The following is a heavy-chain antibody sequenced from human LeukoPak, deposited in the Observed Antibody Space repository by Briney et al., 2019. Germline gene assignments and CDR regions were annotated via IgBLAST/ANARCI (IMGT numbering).Heavy chain of an antibody. D-gene: IGHD3-9*01. Sequence: SETLSLTCNVSGDYITTTNYYWAWIRHPPGKGLEGSASVFYSGTTYYNPSLKIRITIAMDTSKNQLPLSLTSVTATDTAIYYCARRSRLYRHETTGYHDSWGQGTLVTVSS. CDR3: ARRSRLYRHETTGYHDS. CDR2: VFYSGTT. CDR1: GDYITTTNYY. V-gene: IGHV4-39*01. J-gene: IGHJ4*02.